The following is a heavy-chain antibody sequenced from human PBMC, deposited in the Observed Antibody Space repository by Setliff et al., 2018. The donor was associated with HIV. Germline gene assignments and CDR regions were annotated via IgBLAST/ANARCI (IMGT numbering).Heavy chain of an antibody. Sequence: PGGSLRLSCAASGFTFSSYGMHWVRQAPGKGLEWLAFIGYDGSSTYYADSVKGRFTISRDNAKNSLYLQMNSLRAEDTAVYYCATDIVATLDYWGQGTLVTVSS. V-gene: IGHV3-30*02. CDR2: IGYDGSST. D-gene: IGHD5-12*01. CDR3: ATDIVATLDY. J-gene: IGHJ4*02. CDR1: GFTFSSYG.